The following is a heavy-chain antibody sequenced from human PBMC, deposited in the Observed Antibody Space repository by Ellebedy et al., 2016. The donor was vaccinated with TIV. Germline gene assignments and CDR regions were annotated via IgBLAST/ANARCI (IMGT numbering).Heavy chain of an antibody. CDR1: GGTFSSYA. J-gene: IGHJ6*02. V-gene: IGHV1-69*13. CDR3: ATPEPGSNYYYYYGMDV. CDR2: IIPIFGTA. Sequence: SVKVSXXASGGTFSSYAISWVRQAPGQGLEWMGGIIPIFGTANYAQKFQGRVTITADESTSTAYMELSSLRSEDTAVYYCATPEPGSNYYYYYGMDVWGQGTTVTVSS.